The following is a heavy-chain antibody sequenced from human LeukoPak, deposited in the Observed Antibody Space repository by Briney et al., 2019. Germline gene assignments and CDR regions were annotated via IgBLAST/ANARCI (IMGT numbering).Heavy chain of an antibody. Sequence: SETLSLTCTVSGGSISSSSYYWGWIRQPPGEGLEWIGSIYYSGSTYYIPSLKSRVTISVGTSKNQFSLKLSSVTAADTAVYYCARHYCSSTSCHFDYWGQGILVSVSS. J-gene: IGHJ4*02. CDR1: GGSISSSSYY. CDR2: IYYSGST. D-gene: IGHD2-2*01. CDR3: ARHYCSSTSCHFDY. V-gene: IGHV4-39*01.